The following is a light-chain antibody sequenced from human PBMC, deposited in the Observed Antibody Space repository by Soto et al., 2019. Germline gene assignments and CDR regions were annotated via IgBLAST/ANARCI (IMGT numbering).Light chain of an antibody. J-gene: IGKJ1*01. CDR1: HTISSW. CDR3: LQHNNYPPT. CDR2: KAS. Sequence: DIQMTQSPSTLSVSVGDRVTITCRAIHTISSWLAWYQQKPGKAPKLLIYKASTLKSGVPSRFSGSGSGTEFTLTISSLQPEDFATYFCLQHNNYPPTFGQGTKVDI. V-gene: IGKV1-5*03.